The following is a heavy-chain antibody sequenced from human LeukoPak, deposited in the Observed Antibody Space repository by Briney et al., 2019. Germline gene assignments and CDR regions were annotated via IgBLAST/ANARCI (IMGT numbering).Heavy chain of an antibody. Sequence: SETLSLTCTVSGGSISSYYWSWIRQPPGKGLEWIGYIYYSGSTNYNPSLKSRVTISVDTSKNQFSLKLSSVTTADTAVYYCARRGPIGLDYWGQGTLVTVSS. V-gene: IGHV4-59*01. J-gene: IGHJ4*02. CDR3: ARRGPIGLDY. CDR2: IYYSGST. CDR1: GGSISSYY.